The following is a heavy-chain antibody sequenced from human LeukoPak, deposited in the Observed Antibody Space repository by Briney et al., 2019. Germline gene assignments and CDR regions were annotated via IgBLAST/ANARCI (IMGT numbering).Heavy chain of an antibody. Sequence: SETLSLTCTVSGGSISSSSYYWGWIRQPPGKGLEWIGSTYYSGSTYYNPSLKSRLTISVDTSKNQFSLKLSSVTAADTAVYYCASPTSGGSYWGQGTLVTVSS. D-gene: IGHD1-26*01. CDR2: TYYSGST. CDR3: ASPTSGGSY. J-gene: IGHJ4*02. V-gene: IGHV4-39*01. CDR1: GGSISSSSYY.